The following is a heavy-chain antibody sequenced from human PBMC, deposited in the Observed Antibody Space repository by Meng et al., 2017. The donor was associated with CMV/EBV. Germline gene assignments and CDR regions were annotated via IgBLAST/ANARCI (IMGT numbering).Heavy chain of an antibody. CDR1: GGSFSCYY. CDR2: INHSGST. J-gene: IGHJ4*02. Sequence: HVPQMGVRLLNSAEPPSRPYSVYGGSFSCYYWSWIPQPPGKGLEWIGEINHSGSTNYNPSLKSRVTISVDTSKNQFSLKLSSVTAADTAVYYCARGRGSWYFVDYWGQGTLVTVPS. V-gene: IGHV4-34*01. D-gene: IGHD6-13*01. CDR3: ARGRGSWYFVDY.